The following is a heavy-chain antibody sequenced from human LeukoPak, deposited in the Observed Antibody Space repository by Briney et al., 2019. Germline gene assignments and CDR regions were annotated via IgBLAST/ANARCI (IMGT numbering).Heavy chain of an antibody. CDR1: GFTFTSYT. D-gene: IGHD6-13*01. V-gene: IGHV3-21*01. Sequence: GGSLRLSCAASGFTFTSYTMNWVRQAPGKGLEWISSISSSSNYRYYADSVKGRFTISRDNAKNSLSLQMSSLRAEDTAVYYCARGGAAGGTDAFDIWGQGTMVTVSS. J-gene: IGHJ3*02. CDR3: ARGGAAGGTDAFDI. CDR2: ISSSSNYR.